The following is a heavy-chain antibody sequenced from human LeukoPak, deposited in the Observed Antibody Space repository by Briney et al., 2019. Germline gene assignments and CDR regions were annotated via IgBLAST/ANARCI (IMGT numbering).Heavy chain of an antibody. CDR3: ARDNGGGGYSYGSNFDH. V-gene: IGHV3-7*01. Sequence: PPGGSLRLSCVASGFTFSTYWMSWVRQAPGKGLEWVANIKQDGSKNYYVESVKGRFTISRDNAKNSLYLQMNSLRVEDTAVYYCARDNGGGGYSYGSNFDHWGQGTLVTVSS. CDR1: GFTFSTYW. D-gene: IGHD5-18*01. CDR2: IKQDGSKN. J-gene: IGHJ4*02.